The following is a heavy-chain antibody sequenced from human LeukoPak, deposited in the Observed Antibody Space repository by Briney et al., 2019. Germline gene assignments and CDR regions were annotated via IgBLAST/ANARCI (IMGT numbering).Heavy chain of an antibody. CDR2: IAYNGIP. CDR1: GGSINSDY. Sequence: SETLSLTCTVSGGSINSDYWTWIRQSPGKGLEWIGYIAYNGIPNYNPSLKSRLTISRDTSKNQFSLNLSPVTAADTAVYYCARERHGHPFDSWGQGTLVTVSS. CDR3: ARERHGHPFDS. J-gene: IGHJ4*02. V-gene: IGHV4-59*01.